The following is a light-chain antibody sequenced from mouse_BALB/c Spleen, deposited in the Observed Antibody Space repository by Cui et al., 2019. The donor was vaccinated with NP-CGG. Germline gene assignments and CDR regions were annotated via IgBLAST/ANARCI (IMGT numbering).Light chain of an antibody. V-gene: IGLV1*01. CDR3: ALWYSNHWV. Sequence: QAFVPQASALTTSPGETVTLTCRSSTGAVTTSNYANWVQEKPDHLFTGLIGGTNNRAPGVPARFSGSLIGDKAALTITGAQTEYEAIYFCALWYSNHWVFGGGTKLTVL. J-gene: IGLJ1*01. CDR1: TGAVTTSNY. CDR2: GTN.